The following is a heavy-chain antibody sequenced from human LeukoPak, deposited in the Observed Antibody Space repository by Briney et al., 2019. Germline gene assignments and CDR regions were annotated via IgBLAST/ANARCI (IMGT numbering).Heavy chain of an antibody. V-gene: IGHV3-21*04. J-gene: IGHJ4*02. CDR3: AGGPEWLVFHY. CDR2: ISSSSSYI. D-gene: IGHD5-12*01. CDR1: GFTFSSYS. Sequence: GGSLRLSCAASGFTFSSYSMNWVRQAPAKGMEWDSSISSSSSYIYYADSVKGRFTISRDNAKNSLYLQMNSLRAEDTAVYYCAGGPEWLVFHYWGQGTLVTVSS.